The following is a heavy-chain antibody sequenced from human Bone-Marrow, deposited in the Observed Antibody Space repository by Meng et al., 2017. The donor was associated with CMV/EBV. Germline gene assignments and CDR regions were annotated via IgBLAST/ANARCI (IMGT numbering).Heavy chain of an antibody. CDR3: ARGIVGAHDAFNI. V-gene: IGHV3-21*01. D-gene: IGHD1-26*01. Sequence: GESLKISCAASGFTFSSYSMNWVRQAPGKGLEWVSSISSSSSYIYYADSVKGRFTISRDNAKNSLYLQMNSLRAEDTAVYYCARGIVGAHDAFNIWGRGPMVPVPS. CDR2: ISSSSSYI. J-gene: IGHJ3*02. CDR1: GFTFSSYS.